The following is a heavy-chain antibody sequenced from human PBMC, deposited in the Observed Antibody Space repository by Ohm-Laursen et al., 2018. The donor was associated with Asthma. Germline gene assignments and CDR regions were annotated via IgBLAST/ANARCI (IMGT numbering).Heavy chain of an antibody. CDR3: ARGPMHDYYFDN. D-gene: IGHD1-1*01. V-gene: IGHV4-30-4*01. J-gene: IGHJ4*02. Sequence: TLSLTCTVSGGSIGSDDYFWSWIRQPPGKGPEWIGYIYHSVSPYYRPSLKSRGAISGDTSKNQFSLKLSFVTAADTAVYYCARGPMHDYYFDNWGQGTLVTVSS. CDR2: IYHSVSP. CDR1: GGSIGSDDYF.